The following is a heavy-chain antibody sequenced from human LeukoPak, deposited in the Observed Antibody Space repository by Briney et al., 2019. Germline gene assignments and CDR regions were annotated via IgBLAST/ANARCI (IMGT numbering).Heavy chain of an antibody. CDR2: IGSSGRTI. CDR3: ARDGKAVAVAFDI. CDR1: GFTFSRFS. V-gene: IGHV3-48*04. Sequence: GGSLRLSCAASGFTFSRFSMNWVRQAPGKGLEWVSYIGSSGRTIYYADSVKGRFTISRDNAKNSLYLQMNSLRAEDTAVYYCARDGKAVAVAFDIWGQGTMVTVSS. J-gene: IGHJ3*02. D-gene: IGHD6-19*01.